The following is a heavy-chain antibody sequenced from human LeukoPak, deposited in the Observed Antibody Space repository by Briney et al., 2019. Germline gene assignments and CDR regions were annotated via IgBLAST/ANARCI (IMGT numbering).Heavy chain of an antibody. J-gene: IGHJ4*02. V-gene: IGHV1-18*01. CDR2: IRGYNSNT. CDR3: ARGYNYDFWSGEYFDY. Sequence: GASVKVSCTASGYTFTSYGISWVRQAPGPGLKWLGWIRGYNSNTNYAQKIQGRVTMTTDTSTSTAYMELRSLRSDDTAVYYCARGYNYDFWSGEYFDYWGQGTLVTVSS. D-gene: IGHD3-3*01. CDR1: GYTFTSYG.